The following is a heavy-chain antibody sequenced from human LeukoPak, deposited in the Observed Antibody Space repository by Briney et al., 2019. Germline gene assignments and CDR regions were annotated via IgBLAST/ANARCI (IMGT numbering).Heavy chain of an antibody. V-gene: IGHV3-11*04. CDR1: GFTFSDYY. CDR3: AKDEVLWCGESQYYYYYYYYMDV. J-gene: IGHJ6*03. D-gene: IGHD3-10*01. Sequence: GGSLRLSCAASGFTFSDYYMSWIRQAPGKGLEWVSYISSSGSTIYYADSVKGRFTISRDNSKNTLYLQMNSLRAEDTAVYYCAKDEVLWCGESQYYYYYYYYMDVWGKGTTVTISS. CDR2: ISSSGSTI.